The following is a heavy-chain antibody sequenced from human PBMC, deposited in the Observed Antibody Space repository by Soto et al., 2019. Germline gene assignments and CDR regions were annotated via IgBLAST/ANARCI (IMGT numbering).Heavy chain of an antibody. CDR1: GFTFSSYE. Sequence: PGGSLRLSCAASGFTFSSYEMNWVRQAPGKGLEWVSYLSSSGSTIYYADSVKGRFTISRDNAKNSLYLQMNSLRAEDTAVYYCAGNFWSGYSAGYYYYGMDVWGQGTTVTVSS. D-gene: IGHD3-3*01. CDR2: LSSSGSTI. J-gene: IGHJ6*02. V-gene: IGHV3-48*03. CDR3: AGNFWSGYSAGYYYYGMDV.